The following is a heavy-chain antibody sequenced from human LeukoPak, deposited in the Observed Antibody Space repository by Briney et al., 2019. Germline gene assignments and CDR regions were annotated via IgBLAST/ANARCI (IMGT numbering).Heavy chain of an antibody. CDR2: INWNGGST. J-gene: IGHJ4*02. D-gene: IGHD3-22*01. Sequence: GGSLRLSCAASGFTFDDYGMSWVRQAPGKGLEWVSGINWNGGSTGYAGSVKGRFTISRDNAKNSLYLQMNSLRAEDTALYCCARDPYADYYDSSGYYRWYYFDYWGQGTLVTVSS. CDR1: GFTFDDYG. V-gene: IGHV3-20*04. CDR3: ARDPYADYYDSSGYYRWYYFDY.